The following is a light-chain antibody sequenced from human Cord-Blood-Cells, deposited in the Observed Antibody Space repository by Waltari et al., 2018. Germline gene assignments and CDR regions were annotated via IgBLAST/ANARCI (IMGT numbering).Light chain of an antibody. CDR2: SNN. Sequence: QSVLTQPPSASGTPGQRVTTSCSGSSPNIGSNTVNWYQQLPGTAPKLLIYSNNQRPSGVPDRFSGSKSGTSASLAISGLQSEDEADYYCAAWDDSLNGFYVFGTGTKVTVL. J-gene: IGLJ1*01. CDR1: SPNIGSNT. V-gene: IGLV1-44*01. CDR3: AAWDDSLNGFYV.